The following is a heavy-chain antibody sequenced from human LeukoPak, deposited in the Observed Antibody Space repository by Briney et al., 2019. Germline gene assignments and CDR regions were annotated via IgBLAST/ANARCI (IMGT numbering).Heavy chain of an antibody. D-gene: IGHD2-2*01. CDR3: AKDKRDCSSTSCYAVGVLDYYYGVDV. V-gene: IGHV3-23*01. Sequence: AGGSLRLSCAASGFTFSSYAMSWVRQAPGKGLEWVSAISGSGGSTYYADSVKGRFTISRDNSKNTLYLQMNSLRAEDTAVYYCAKDKRDCSSTSCYAVGVLDYYYGVDVWGQGTTVTVSS. CDR1: GFTFSSYA. CDR2: ISGSGGST. J-gene: IGHJ6*02.